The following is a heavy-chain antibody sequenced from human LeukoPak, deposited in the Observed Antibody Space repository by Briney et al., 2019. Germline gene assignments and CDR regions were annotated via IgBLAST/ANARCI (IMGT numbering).Heavy chain of an antibody. CDR3: ARVGDSSSNDWFDP. J-gene: IGHJ5*02. CDR2: ISSSSSTI. Sequence: GGSLRLSCAASGFTFSSYSMNWVRQAPGKGLEWVSYISSSSSTIYCADSVKGRFTISRDNAKNSLYLQMNSLRAEDTAVYYCARVGDSSSNDWFDPWGQGTLVTVSS. D-gene: IGHD6-6*01. CDR1: GFTFSSYS. V-gene: IGHV3-48*01.